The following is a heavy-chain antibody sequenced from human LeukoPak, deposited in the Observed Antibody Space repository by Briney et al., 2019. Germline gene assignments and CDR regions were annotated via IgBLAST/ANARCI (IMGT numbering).Heavy chain of an antibody. CDR2: ISSDGNNK. CDR3: ARVSGYSSTWYGGFFDN. J-gene: IGHJ4*02. D-gene: IGHD2-2*01. CDR1: GFTFSNYA. Sequence: GGSLRLSCTASGFTFSNYALHWVRQAPGKGLEWIAVISSDGNNKYFADSVKGRFTTSRDNAMTILYLQMNSLRPEDTAIYYCARVSGYSSTWYGGFFDNWGQGTLVTVSS. V-gene: IGHV3-30-3*01.